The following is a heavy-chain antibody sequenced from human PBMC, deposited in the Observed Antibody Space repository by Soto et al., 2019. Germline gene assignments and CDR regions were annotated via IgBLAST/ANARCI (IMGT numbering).Heavy chain of an antibody. J-gene: IGHJ4*02. Sequence: PGESLKISCQASGYAFTNHWISWVRQMPGKGLEWMGIIYPGDSDTRYSPSFQGQVTISADKSISTAYLQWSSLKASDTAMYYCARNYGDYQTPFDYWGQGTLVTVSS. CDR2: IYPGDSDT. CDR3: ARNYGDYQTPFDY. D-gene: IGHD4-17*01. V-gene: IGHV5-51*01. CDR1: GYAFTNHW.